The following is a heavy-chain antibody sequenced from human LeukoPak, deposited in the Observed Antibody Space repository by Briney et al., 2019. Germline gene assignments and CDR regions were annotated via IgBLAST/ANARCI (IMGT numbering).Heavy chain of an antibody. Sequence: GASVKVSCRASGYTFTAYYLHWVRQAPGQGLEWMGWINSNSGDTGYAQKFQGWVTMTRDTSISTAYMELSRLRSDDTAVYYCAREIASGWIAAAGTGAFDIWGQGTMVTVSS. D-gene: IGHD6-13*01. J-gene: IGHJ3*02. CDR1: GYTFTAYY. CDR2: INSNSGDT. CDR3: AREIASGWIAAAGTGAFDI. V-gene: IGHV1-2*04.